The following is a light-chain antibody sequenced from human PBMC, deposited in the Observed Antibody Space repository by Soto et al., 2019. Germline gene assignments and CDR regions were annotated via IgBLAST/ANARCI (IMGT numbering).Light chain of an antibody. CDR2: AAA. V-gene: IGKV3-20*01. J-gene: IGKJ4*01. CDR1: QGVRYNY. Sequence: EIVLTQSPGTLSLSPSETATLSCRASQGVRYNYLAWYQQRPGQPPRLLIYAAASRASGIPDRFSGSVSGTDFTLTIRSLEPEDFAVYFCQQYGTSPVTFGGGTKVEI. CDR3: QQYGTSPVT.